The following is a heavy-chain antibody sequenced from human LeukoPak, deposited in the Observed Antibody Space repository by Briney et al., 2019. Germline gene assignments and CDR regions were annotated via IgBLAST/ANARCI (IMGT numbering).Heavy chain of an antibody. D-gene: IGHD2-15*01. CDR2: IYPGDSDT. Sequence: GESLKISRKGSGYSFTNYWIGWVRPMPGKGLEWMGIIYPGDSDTRYSPSFQGQVTISADKSISTAYLQWSSLKASDTAMYYCARHVKYCSGGSCYYDAFDIWGQGTMVTVSS. CDR1: GYSFTNYW. J-gene: IGHJ3*02. CDR3: ARHVKYCSGGSCYYDAFDI. V-gene: IGHV5-51*01.